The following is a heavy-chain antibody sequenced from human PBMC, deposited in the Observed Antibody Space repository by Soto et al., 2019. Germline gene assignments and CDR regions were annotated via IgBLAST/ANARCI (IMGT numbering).Heavy chain of an antibody. Sequence: TSVKVSCEASGYRYTSYYMHWVRQAPGQGLEWMGIINPGGDSTTYAQKFQGRITMTRDTSTSTVYMELSSLRSEDTAVYYCARDRDIVVVPAENYYYYGMDVWGQGTTVTVSS. CDR1: GYRYTSYY. J-gene: IGHJ6*02. CDR3: ARDRDIVVVPAENYYYYGMDV. D-gene: IGHD2-2*01. V-gene: IGHV1-46*01. CDR2: INPGGDST.